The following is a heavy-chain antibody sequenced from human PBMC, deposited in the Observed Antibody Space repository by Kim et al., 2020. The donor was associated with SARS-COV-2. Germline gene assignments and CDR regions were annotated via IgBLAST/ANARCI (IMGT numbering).Heavy chain of an antibody. CDR2: ISGSGVST. CDR1: GFTFGTYA. CDR3: AKGGDYYNSGTEDFDY. Sequence: GGSLRLSCAASGFTFGTYAMSWVRQAPGKGLEWVSSISGSGVSTYYADSVKGRLTISRDNSKNTLYVQMNSLRAEDTAVYYCAKGGDYYNSGTEDFDYWGQGTLVTVSS. V-gene: IGHV3-23*01. J-gene: IGHJ4*02. D-gene: IGHD3-10*01.